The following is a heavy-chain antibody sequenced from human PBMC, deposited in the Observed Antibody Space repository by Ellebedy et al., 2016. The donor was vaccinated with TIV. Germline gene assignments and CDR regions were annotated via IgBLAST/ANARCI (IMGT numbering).Heavy chain of an antibody. J-gene: IGHJ4*02. D-gene: IGHD3-16*01. CDR1: GYAFTHYG. V-gene: IGHV1-3*01. CDR3: ARSGDAWGIDF. Sequence: ASVKVSCKASGYAFTHYGLHWVRQSPAQGLEWMAWINGGDGYPKYSWKFQGRVSFTRDTSATTAYMELSSLTSEDTAVYYCARSGDAWGIDFWGQGTLVTVSS. CDR2: INGGDGYP.